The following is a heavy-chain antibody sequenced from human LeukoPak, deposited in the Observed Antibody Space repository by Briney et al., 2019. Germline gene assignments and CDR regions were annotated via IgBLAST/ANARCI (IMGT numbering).Heavy chain of an antibody. J-gene: IGHJ3*02. CDR3: ARGAAVAPDAFDI. CDR1: GVSFSGYY. CDR2: INHSGST. Sequence: KTSETLSLTCAVHGVSFSGYYWSWIRQPPGKGLEWIGEINHSGSTNYNPSLKSRVTISVDTSKNQFSLKLSSVTAADTAVYYCARGAAVAPDAFDIWGQGTMVTVSS. V-gene: IGHV4-34*01. D-gene: IGHD6-13*01.